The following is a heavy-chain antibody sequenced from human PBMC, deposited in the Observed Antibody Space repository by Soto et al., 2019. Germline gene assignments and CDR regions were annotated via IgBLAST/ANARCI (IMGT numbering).Heavy chain of an antibody. V-gene: IGHV4-39*01. D-gene: IGHD3-22*01. J-gene: IGHJ5*02. CDR3: ARDFFDSSDYTTNWFDP. CDR2: IYHTGNA. Sequence: SETLSLTCSVSGDSISNSRFYWAWIRQPPGEGLEWIGSIYHTGNAYYNTSLKSRVTISADTSKNQFSLKMTSVTAADAALYYCARDFFDSSDYTTNWFDPWGQGTLVTVSS. CDR1: GDSISNSRFY.